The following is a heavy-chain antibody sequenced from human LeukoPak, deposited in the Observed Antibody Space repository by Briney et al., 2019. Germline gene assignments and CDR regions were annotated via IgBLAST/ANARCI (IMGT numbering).Heavy chain of an antibody. J-gene: IGHJ4*02. CDR2: IYPGDSDT. CDR1: GYSFTSYW. V-gene: IGHV5-51*01. Sequence: GESLKISCKDSGYSFTSYWIGWVRQMPGKGLEWMGIIYPGDSDTRYSPSLQGQVTISADKSISTAYLQWSSLKASDTAMYYCATVRIAAAGHFEYWGQGTLVTVSS. CDR3: ATVRIAAAGHFEY. D-gene: IGHD6-13*01.